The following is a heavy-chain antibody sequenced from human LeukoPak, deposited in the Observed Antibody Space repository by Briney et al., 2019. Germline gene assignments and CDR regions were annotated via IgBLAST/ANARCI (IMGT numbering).Heavy chain of an antibody. CDR2: IYYSGST. CDR1: GGSISSYY. J-gene: IGHJ4*02. Sequence: SETLSLTCTVSGGSISSYYWSWIRQPPGKGLEWIGYIYYSGSTNYNPSLKSRVIISVDTSKNQFSLKLSSVTAADTAVYYCARDPEPLGESQEWAQGTLVTVPS. V-gene: IGHV4-59*01. CDR3: ARDPEPLGESQE. D-gene: IGHD3-16*01.